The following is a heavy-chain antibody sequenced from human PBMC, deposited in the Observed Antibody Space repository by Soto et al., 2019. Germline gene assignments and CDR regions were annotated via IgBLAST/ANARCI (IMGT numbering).Heavy chain of an antibody. V-gene: IGHV3-30*18. J-gene: IGHJ4*02. CDR2: ISYDGSNK. CDR3: VKDDGGYPSTAPH. CDR1: GFTFSSYG. Sequence: GGSPRLSCAASGFTFSSYGMHWVRQAPGKGLEWVAVISYDGSNKYYADSAKGRFSISKDISKNSLSLQMDSLGVEDTAVYFCVKDDGGYPSTAPHWGQGTLVTVSS. D-gene: IGHD3-22*01.